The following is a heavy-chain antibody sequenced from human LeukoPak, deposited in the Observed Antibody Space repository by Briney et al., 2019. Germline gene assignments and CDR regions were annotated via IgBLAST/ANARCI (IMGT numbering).Heavy chain of an antibody. D-gene: IGHD2-2*01. Sequence: GGSLRLSCAASGFTFSSYAMSWVRQAPGKGLEWVSAISGSGGSTYYAYSVKGRFTISRDNSKNTLYLQMNSLRAEDTAVYYCAKDQEVVPAAMGGTGIDYWGQGTLVTVSS. V-gene: IGHV3-23*01. CDR2: ISGSGGST. CDR1: GFTFSSYA. J-gene: IGHJ4*02. CDR3: AKDQEVVPAAMGGTGIDY.